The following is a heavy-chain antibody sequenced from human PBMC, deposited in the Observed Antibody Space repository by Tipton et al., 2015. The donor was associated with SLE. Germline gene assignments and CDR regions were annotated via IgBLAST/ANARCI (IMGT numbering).Heavy chain of an antibody. CDR2: ISSSGSII. J-gene: IGHJ6*02. CDR1: GFTLSSYD. D-gene: IGHD3-22*01. V-gene: IGHV3-48*03. Sequence: SLRLSCAATGFTLSSYDMNWVRQSPGKGPEWVSYISSSGSIIYYADSVKGRFTISRDNAKNSLCLQMNSLRAEDTAVYYCARDSGQNNSYFYDMDVWGQGTTVTVSS. CDR3: ARDSGQNNSYFYDMDV.